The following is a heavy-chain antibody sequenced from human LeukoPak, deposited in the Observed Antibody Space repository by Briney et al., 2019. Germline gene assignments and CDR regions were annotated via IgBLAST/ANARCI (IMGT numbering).Heavy chain of an antibody. D-gene: IGHD3-10*01. Sequence: ASMKVSCKASGGTFSSYAISWVRQAPGQGLEWMGGIIPIFGTANYAQKFQGRVTITADESTSTAYMELSSLRSEDTAVYYCARDGSLGGYGMDVWGQGTTVTVSS. CDR2: IIPIFGTA. CDR1: GGTFSSYA. V-gene: IGHV1-69*13. CDR3: ARDGSLGGYGMDV. J-gene: IGHJ6*02.